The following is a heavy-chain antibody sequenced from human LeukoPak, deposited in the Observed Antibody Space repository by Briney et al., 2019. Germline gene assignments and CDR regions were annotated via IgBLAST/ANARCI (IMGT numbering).Heavy chain of an antibody. D-gene: IGHD5-24*01. CDR2: IYYSGST. CDR3: ARVAAAVRWLHQAGGPRHFDS. Sequence: SETLSLTCTVSGGSISIYYWTWIRQPPGKGLEWIGYIYYSGSTNYNPSLKSRVTISVDTSKNQFSLKLSSVTAADTAVYFCARVAAAVRWLHQAGGPRHFDSWGQGTLVTVSS. J-gene: IGHJ4*02. V-gene: IGHV4-59*12. CDR1: GGSISIYY.